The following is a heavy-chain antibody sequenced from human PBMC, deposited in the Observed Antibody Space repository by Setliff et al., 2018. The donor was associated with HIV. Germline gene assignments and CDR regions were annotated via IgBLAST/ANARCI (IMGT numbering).Heavy chain of an antibody. CDR2: IKQDGSEK. CDR3: ARQVGNKVLFDS. CDR1: GFTFSSYS. D-gene: IGHD7-27*01. J-gene: IGHJ4*02. V-gene: IGHV3-7*03. Sequence: PGGSLRLSCAASGFTFSSYSMNWVRQAPGKGLEWVANIKQDGSEKYYVDSVKGRFTISRDNAKNSLYLQMNSLRAEDTAVYYCARQVGNKVLFDSWGQGTLVTVSS.